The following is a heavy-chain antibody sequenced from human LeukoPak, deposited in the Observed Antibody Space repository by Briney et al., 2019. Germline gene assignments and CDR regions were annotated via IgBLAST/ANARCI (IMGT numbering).Heavy chain of an antibody. J-gene: IGHJ4*02. CDR2: FDPEDGET. V-gene: IGHV1-24*01. D-gene: IGHD6-19*01. CDR3: AREKVSSGCDY. CDR1: GYTLTELS. Sequence: ASVKVSCKVSGYTLTELSMHWVRQAPGKGLEWMGGFDPEDGETIYAQKFQGRVTMTRDTSTSTVYMELSSLRSEDTAVYYCAREKVSSGCDYWGQGTLVTVSS.